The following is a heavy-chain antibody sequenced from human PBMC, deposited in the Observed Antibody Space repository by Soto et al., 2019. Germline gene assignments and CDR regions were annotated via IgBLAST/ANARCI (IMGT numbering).Heavy chain of an antibody. V-gene: IGHV4-30-4*01. CDR3: ARQYYFGSGSYYKRPFDF. Sequence: PSETLSLTCTVSGGSISSGDYYWSWIRQPPGKGLEWIGYIYYSGSTYYNPSLKSRVTISVDTSKNQFSLKLSSVTAADTAVYYCARQYYFGSGSYYKRPFDFWGQGNLVTVS. D-gene: IGHD3-10*01. CDR1: GGSISSGDYY. CDR2: IYYSGST. J-gene: IGHJ4*02.